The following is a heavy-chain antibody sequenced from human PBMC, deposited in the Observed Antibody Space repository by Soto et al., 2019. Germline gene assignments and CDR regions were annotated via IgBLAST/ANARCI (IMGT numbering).Heavy chain of an antibody. J-gene: IGHJ3*02. Sequence: XVCLGLSCAASGFTFSSYEMNGVGQAPGKGLEWVSYISGSSSSIYYADSVKGRFTISRDNAKNSLYLQMNSLRAEDTAVYYCARGGMIVVVTPDAFDIWGQGTMVTVSS. CDR3: ARGGMIVVVTPDAFDI. CDR2: ISGSSSSI. CDR1: GFTFSSYE. D-gene: IGHD3-22*01. V-gene: IGHV3-48*03.